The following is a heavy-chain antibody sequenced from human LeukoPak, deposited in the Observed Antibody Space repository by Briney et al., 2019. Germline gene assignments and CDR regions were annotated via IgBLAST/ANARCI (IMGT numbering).Heavy chain of an antibody. Sequence: GASVKVSCKASGYTFTSYYMHWVRQAPGQGLEWMGIINPSGGSTSYAQKFQGRVTMTRDTSTSTVYKELSSLRSEDTAVYYCARLSRPYYDSSGKAYWGQGTLVTVSS. CDR3: ARLSRPYYDSSGKAY. J-gene: IGHJ4*02. D-gene: IGHD3-22*01. CDR1: GYTFTSYY. V-gene: IGHV1-46*01. CDR2: INPSGGST.